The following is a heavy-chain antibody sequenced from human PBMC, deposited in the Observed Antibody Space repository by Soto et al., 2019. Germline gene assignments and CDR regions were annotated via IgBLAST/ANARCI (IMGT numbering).Heavy chain of an antibody. CDR1: GGPLNGYS. J-gene: IGHJ4*02. Sequence: SETLSLTCAASGGPLNGYSWSWIRQPPGKGLEWIGEINHSGSDKYNPSLKSRVTTSLNKTKNQSSLLLVSVTAADKAAYYCSSVVRGCHPRFDSWGQGTLVTVSS. D-gene: IGHD2-21*01. CDR2: INHSGSD. CDR3: SSVVRGCHPRFDS. V-gene: IGHV4-34*01.